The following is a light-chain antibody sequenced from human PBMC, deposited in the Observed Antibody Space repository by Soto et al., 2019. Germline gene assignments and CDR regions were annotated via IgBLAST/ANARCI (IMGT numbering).Light chain of an antibody. V-gene: IGKV1-5*01. CDR1: QSISSW. CDR2: DAS. CDR3: QTYICSWSM. J-gene: IGKJ3*01. Sequence: DIQMTQSPSTLSASVGDRVTITCRASQSISSWLAWYQQKPGKAPKLLIYDASSLESGVPSRFSGGGSGTEFTLTISSLQPDDFSTYYCQTYICSWSMFGHLTNVDIK.